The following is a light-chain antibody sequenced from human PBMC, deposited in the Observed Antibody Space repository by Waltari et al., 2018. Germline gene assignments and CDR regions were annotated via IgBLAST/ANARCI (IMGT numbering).Light chain of an antibody. J-gene: IGKJ1*01. Sequence: DIVLTQSPDFQSVTPKEKVTITCRASQSIGSSIHWYQQKPAQSPKLLIKYASQSFSGVPSRFSGSGSGTDFTLTINSLEAEDAATYYCHQSYTLPRTFGQGTKVEIQ. V-gene: IGKV6-21*01. CDR2: YAS. CDR1: QSIGSS. CDR3: HQSYTLPRT.